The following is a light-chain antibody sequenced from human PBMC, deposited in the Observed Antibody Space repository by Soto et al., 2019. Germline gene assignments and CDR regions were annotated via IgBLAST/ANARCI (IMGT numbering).Light chain of an antibody. V-gene: IGKV1-39*01. Sequence: DIQMTQSPSSLSASVGDRVTITCRTSQTISDYLNWYQKKPGKAPNLLIFRTSGVHSGVPSRFSGSGSGTDFILTISSLQREDLATYYCQQSYSSSWTFGQGTKVEI. CDR1: QTISDY. CDR2: RTS. J-gene: IGKJ1*01. CDR3: QQSYSSSWT.